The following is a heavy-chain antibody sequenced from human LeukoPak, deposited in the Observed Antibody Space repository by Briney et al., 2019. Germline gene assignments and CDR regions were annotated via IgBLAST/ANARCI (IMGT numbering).Heavy chain of an antibody. J-gene: IGHJ4*02. V-gene: IGHV4-39*07. Sequence: SETLSLTCTVSGDSISTNTNYWGWFRQSPGKGLEWIGTISDSGSTWFNPSLKSRVTISLDTSKSQFSLKVRYVTAADTAVYYCARGLNDSWTGENYWGQGTLVTASS. CDR1: GDSISTNTNY. CDR3: ARGLNDSWTGENY. D-gene: IGHD3-3*01. CDR2: ISDSGST.